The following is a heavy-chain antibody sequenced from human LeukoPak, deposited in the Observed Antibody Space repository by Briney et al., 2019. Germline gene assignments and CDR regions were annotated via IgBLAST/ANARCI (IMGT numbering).Heavy chain of an antibody. CDR2: INTDGSGT. J-gene: IGHJ6*03. D-gene: IGHD6-19*01. CDR3: AKIGKWLGIYMDV. Sequence: GGSLRLSCAASGFTFSRYWMHWVRQAPGKGLVWVSRINTDGSGTNYADSVKGRFTITRDNSKNTLYLQMNSLRAVDTAVYYCAKIGKWLGIYMDVWGKGTTVTVSS. CDR1: GFTFSRYW. V-gene: IGHV3-74*01.